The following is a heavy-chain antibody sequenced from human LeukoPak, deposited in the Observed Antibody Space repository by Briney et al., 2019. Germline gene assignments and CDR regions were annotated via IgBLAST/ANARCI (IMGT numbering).Heavy chain of an antibody. D-gene: IGHD2-21*01. CDR3: ASLRSYSDAFDI. CDR2: IYPGDSDT. V-gene: IGHV5-51*01. Sequence: GESLKISCKGSGYSFTSHWIAWVRQMPGEGLEWMGIIYPGDSDTRYSPSFQGQATISADKSISTAFLQWSSLKASDSAMYYCASLRSYSDAFDIWGQGTMVTVSS. J-gene: IGHJ3*02. CDR1: GYSFTSHW.